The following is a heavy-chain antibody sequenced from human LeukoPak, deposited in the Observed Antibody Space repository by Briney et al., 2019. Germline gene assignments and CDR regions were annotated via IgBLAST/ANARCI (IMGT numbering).Heavy chain of an antibody. J-gene: IGHJ4*02. V-gene: IGHV3-21*01. CDR2: ISSSSSYI. CDR1: GFTFSSYS. D-gene: IGHD6-19*01. Sequence: GGSLRLSCAASGFTFSSYSMNWVRRAPGKGLEWVSSISSSSSYIYYADSVKGRFTISRDNAKNSLYLQMNSLRAEDTAVYYCARGSIAVAGTVFDYWGQGTLVTVSS. CDR3: ARGSIAVAGTVFDY.